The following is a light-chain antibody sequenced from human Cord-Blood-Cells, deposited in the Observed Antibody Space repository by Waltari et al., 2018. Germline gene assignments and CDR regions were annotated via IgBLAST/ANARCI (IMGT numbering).Light chain of an antibody. CDR2: GAS. J-gene: IGKJ4*01. Sequence: EIVLTQSPATLSVSPGESATLPCRASQSVSSNSAWYQQKPGQAPRLLIYGASTRATGIPARFSGSGSGTEFTLTISSLQSEDFAVYYCQQYNNWPPLTFGGGTKVEIK. V-gene: IGKV3-15*01. CDR3: QQYNNWPPLT. CDR1: QSVSSN.